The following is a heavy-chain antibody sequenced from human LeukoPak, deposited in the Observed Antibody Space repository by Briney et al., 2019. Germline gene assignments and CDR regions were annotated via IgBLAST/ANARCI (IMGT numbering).Heavy chain of an antibody. J-gene: IGHJ6*02. CDR1: GGSISSGDYY. D-gene: IGHD2/OR15-2a*01. CDR3: ARANMDYYGMDV. Sequence: SETLSLTCTVSGGSISSGDYYWSWIRQPPGKGLEWIGYIYYSGSTYYNPSLRSRVTISLDTSKNQFSLKLSSVTAADTAVYYCARANMDYYGMDVWGQGTTVTVSS. CDR2: IYYSGST. V-gene: IGHV4-30-4*08.